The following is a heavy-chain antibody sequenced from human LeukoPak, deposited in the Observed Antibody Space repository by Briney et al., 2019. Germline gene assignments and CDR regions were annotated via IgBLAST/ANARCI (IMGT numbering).Heavy chain of an antibody. CDR1: GASITSFY. CDR2: VHSSGST. Sequence: SETLSLTCTVSGASITSFYWSWVRQPPGKGLEWIGFVHSSGSTYPNPSLKSRITMSVDTSKNQFSLKLTSVTAADTAVYYCARLNGYNYIFDYWGQGTLVIVSS. CDR3: ARLNGYNYIFDY. V-gene: IGHV4-59*01. D-gene: IGHD5-24*01. J-gene: IGHJ4*02.